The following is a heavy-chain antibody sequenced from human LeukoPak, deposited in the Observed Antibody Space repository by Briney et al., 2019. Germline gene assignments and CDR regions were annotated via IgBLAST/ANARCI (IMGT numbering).Heavy chain of an antibody. CDR2: INHSGST. Sequence: SETLSLTCAVYGGSFSGYYWSWIRQPPGKGLEWIGEINHSGSTNYNPSLKSRVTISVDTSKNQFSLKLSSVTAADTAVYYCARGHRGGYSSSWFTIPFDYWGQGTLVTVSS. V-gene: IGHV4-34*01. D-gene: IGHD6-13*01. CDR3: ARGHRGGYSSSWFTIPFDY. CDR1: GGSFSGYY. J-gene: IGHJ4*02.